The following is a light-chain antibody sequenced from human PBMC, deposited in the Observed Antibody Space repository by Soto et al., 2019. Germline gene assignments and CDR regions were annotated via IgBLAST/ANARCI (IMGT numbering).Light chain of an antibody. CDR1: QSVSSN. CDR3: QQYNNWPPLT. V-gene: IGKV3-15*01. J-gene: IGKJ4*01. Sequence: EIVMTQSPATLSVSPGDRATLSCRASQSVSSNLAWYQQKPGQAPRPLIYGASTRATGIPARFSGSGFGTEFTLTISSLQSEDFAVYYCQQYNNWPPLTFGGGTKVEIK. CDR2: GAS.